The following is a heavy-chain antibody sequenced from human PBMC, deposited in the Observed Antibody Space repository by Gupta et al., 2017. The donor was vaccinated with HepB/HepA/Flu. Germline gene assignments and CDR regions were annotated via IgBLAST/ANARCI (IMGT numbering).Heavy chain of an antibody. CDR3: ARANLEWYPERSNWFDP. D-gene: IGHD3-3*01. J-gene: IGHJ5*02. CDR1: GYTFTSYG. V-gene: IGHV1-18*01. Sequence: QVQLVQSGAEVKKPGASVKVSCKASGYTFTSYGISWVRQAPGQGLEWMGWISAYNGNTNYEQKLQGRVTMTTDTSTSTAYMELRSLRSEEPAVDYCARANLEWYPERSNWFDPWGQGTLVTVYS. CDR2: ISAYNGNT.